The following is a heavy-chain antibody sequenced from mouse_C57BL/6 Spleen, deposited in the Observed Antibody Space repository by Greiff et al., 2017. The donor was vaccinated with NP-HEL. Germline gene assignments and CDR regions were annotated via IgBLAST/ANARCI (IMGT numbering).Heavy chain of an antibody. V-gene: IGHV6-6*01. D-gene: IGHD2-5*01. J-gene: IGHJ4*01. CDR3: TRVYSNYYAMDY. CDR2: IRNKANNHAT. Sequence: DVKLVESGGGLVQPGGSMTLSCAASGFTFSDAWMDWVRQSPEKGLEWVAEIRNKANNHATYYAESVKGRFTISRDDSKSSVYLQMNSLRAEDTGIYYCTRVYSNYYAMDYWGQGTSVTVSS. CDR1: GFTFSDAW.